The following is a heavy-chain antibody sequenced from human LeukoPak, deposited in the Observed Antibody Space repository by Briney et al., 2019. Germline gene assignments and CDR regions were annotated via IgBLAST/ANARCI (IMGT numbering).Heavy chain of an antibody. D-gene: IGHD3-22*01. V-gene: IGHV4-39*01. CDR2: IYYSGST. J-gene: IGHJ4*02. Sequence: SETLSLTCTVSGGSISSSSYYWGWIRQPPGKGLEWIGSIYYSGSTYYNPSLKSRVTISVDTSKNQFSLKLSSVTAADTAVYYCADIPRNPPPYYYDSSGYPSGDYWGQGTLVTVSS. CDR3: ADIPRNPPPYYYDSSGYPSGDY. CDR1: GGSISSSSYY.